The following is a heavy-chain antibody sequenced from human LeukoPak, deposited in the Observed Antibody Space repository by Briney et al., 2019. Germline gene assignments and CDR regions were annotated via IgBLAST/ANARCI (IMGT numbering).Heavy chain of an antibody. CDR3: ARGGTYDYVWGSYRNDIAPEAFDI. V-gene: IGHV1-2*06. CDR2: INPNSGGT. D-gene: IGHD3-16*02. J-gene: IGHJ3*02. Sequence: GASVKVSCKASGYTFTGDYMHWVRQAPGQGLEWMGRINPNSGGTNYAQKFQGRVTMTRDTSISTAYMELSRLRSDDTAVYYCARGGTYDYVWGSYRNDIAPEAFDIWGQGTMVTVSS. CDR1: GYTFTGDY.